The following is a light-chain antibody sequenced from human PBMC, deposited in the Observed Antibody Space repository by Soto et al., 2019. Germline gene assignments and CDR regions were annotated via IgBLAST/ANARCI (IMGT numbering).Light chain of an antibody. CDR3: QQYGSSPT. Sequence: EIVLTQSPGTLSLSPGERATLSCRASPSVSSSYLASYQQKPGQAPSLLIYGASSRATGIPDRFSGSGSGTDFTLTISRLEPEDFAVYYCQQYGSSPTFGQGTKVEIK. V-gene: IGKV3-20*01. CDR2: GAS. J-gene: IGKJ1*01. CDR1: PSVSSSY.